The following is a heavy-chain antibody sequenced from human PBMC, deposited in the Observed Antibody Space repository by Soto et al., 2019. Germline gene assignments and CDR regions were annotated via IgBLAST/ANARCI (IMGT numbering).Heavy chain of an antibody. D-gene: IGHD4-17*01. CDR3: ASESYGGEFDY. V-gene: IGHV1-3*05. Sequence: QVQLVQSGAEEKKPGASVKVSCKASGYTFTSYAMHWVRQAPGQRLEWMGWINAGNGNTKYSQKFQGRVTITRDTSASIAYMELSSVRSEDTAVYYCASESYGGEFDYWGQGTLVSVSS. J-gene: IGHJ4*02. CDR1: GYTFTSYA. CDR2: INAGNGNT.